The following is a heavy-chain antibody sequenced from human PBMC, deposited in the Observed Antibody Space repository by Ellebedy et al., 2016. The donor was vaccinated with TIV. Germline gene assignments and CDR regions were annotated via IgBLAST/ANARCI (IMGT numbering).Heavy chain of an antibody. CDR1: GFTFSNYA. V-gene: IGHV3-23*01. J-gene: IGHJ6*02. CDR3: AKVVRSSTRCRQCMDV. D-gene: IGHD2-2*01. Sequence: PGGSLRLSCVASGFTFSNYAMNWVRQIPGKGLEWVSSFTGSGGGDGTYLADSVKGRFTISRDNSKNTLYLQMNSLRAEDTAVYYCAKVVRSSTRCRQCMDVWGQGTTVTVSS. CDR2: FTGSGGGDGT.